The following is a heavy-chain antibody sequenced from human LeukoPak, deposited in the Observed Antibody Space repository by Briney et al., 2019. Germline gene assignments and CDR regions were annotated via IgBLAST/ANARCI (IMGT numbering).Heavy chain of an antibody. CDR2: ISSSSTYI. CDR1: GFTFSSYS. V-gene: IGHV3-21*01. CDR3: ARVGCSGGRCPGYGMDV. J-gene: IGHJ6*02. D-gene: IGHD2-15*01. Sequence: GGSLRLSCAASGFTFSSYSMNWVRQAPGKGLEWVSSISSSSTYIYYADSVKGRFTISRDNAKNSLYLQMNGLRVEDTAVYYCARVGCSGGRCPGYGMDVWGQGTTVTVSS.